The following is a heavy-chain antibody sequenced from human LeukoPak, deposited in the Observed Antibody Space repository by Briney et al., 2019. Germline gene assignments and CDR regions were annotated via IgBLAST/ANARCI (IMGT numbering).Heavy chain of an antibody. CDR2: IIPIFGTA. D-gene: IGHD2-8*01. CDR3: ARAEAPALIYGMDV. V-gene: IGHV1-69*13. CDR1: GGTFSSYA. Sequence: SVKVSCKASGGTFSSYATSWVRQAPGQGLEWMGGIIPIFGTANCAQKFQGRVTITADESTSTAYMELSSLRSEDTAVYYCARAEAPALIYGMDVWGQGTTVTVSS. J-gene: IGHJ6*02.